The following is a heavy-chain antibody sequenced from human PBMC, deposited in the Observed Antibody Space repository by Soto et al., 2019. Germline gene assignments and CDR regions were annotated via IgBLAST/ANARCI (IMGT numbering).Heavy chain of an antibody. CDR2: ISGASTTI. V-gene: IGHV3-48*02. Sequence: VQLVESGGGLVQPGGSLTLSCSASGFIFSGYSMTWVRRAPGKGLEWVSHISGASTTIYYADSVKGRFTISRDDAKNSLYLQMNSLRDEDSAVYYCARPFYGSGGRYFDSWGQGTLVTVSS. J-gene: IGHJ4*02. D-gene: IGHD3-10*01. CDR3: ARPFYGSGGRYFDS. CDR1: GFIFSGYS.